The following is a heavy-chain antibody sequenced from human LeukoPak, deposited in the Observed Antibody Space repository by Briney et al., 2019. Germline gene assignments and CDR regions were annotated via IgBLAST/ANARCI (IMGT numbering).Heavy chain of an antibody. V-gene: IGHV3-33*01. CDR3: ARDQRWQWLVPGYFDY. Sequence: GGSLRLSCAASGFTFSSYGMHWVRQAPGKGLEWVAVIWYDGSNKYYADSVKGRFTISRDNSKNTLYLQMNSLRAEDTAVYYCARDQRWQWLVPGYFDYWGQGTLVTVSS. CDR2: IWYDGSNK. D-gene: IGHD6-19*01. CDR1: GFTFSSYG. J-gene: IGHJ4*02.